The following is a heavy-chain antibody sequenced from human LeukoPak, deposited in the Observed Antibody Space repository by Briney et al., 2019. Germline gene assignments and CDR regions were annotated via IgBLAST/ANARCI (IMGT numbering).Heavy chain of an antibody. J-gene: IGHJ4*02. D-gene: IGHD3-22*01. Sequence: ASVKVSCKASGYTFTSYDINWVRQATGQGLEWMGWMNPNSGNTGYAQKFQGRVTMTRNTSISTAYMELSSLRSGDTAVYYCARAYYYDSRGYGGADYWGQGTLVTVSS. CDR3: ARAYYYDSRGYGGADY. CDR1: GYTFTSYD. V-gene: IGHV1-8*01. CDR2: MNPNSGNT.